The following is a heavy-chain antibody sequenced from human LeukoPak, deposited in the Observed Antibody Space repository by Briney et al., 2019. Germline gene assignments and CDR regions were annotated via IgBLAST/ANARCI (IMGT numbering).Heavy chain of an antibody. CDR1: GFTFSSYA. V-gene: IGHV3-23*01. Sequence: TGGSLRLSCAASGFTFSSYAMSWVRQAPGKGLEWVSAISGSGGSTYYADSVRGRFTVSRDNSKNTAWLQMDSLRVEDTAVYHCARYNSGRGDYWGQGTLVTVSS. CDR3: ARYNSGRGDY. CDR2: ISGSGGST. D-gene: IGHD5-12*01. J-gene: IGHJ4*02.